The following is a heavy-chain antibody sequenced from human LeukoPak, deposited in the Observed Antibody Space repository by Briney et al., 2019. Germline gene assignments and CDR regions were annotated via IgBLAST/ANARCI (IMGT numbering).Heavy chain of an antibody. V-gene: IGHV3-21*01. CDR1: GFTFGDYY. CDR3: ARDKAPYYFDY. J-gene: IGHJ4*02. CDR2: ISSRSSYI. Sequence: GGSLRLSCTASGFTFGDYYMTWFRQAPGKGLEWVSSISSRSSYIYYADSMKGRFTISRDNAKNSLYLQMNSPRAEDTAVYYCARDKAPYYFDYWGQGTLVTVSS.